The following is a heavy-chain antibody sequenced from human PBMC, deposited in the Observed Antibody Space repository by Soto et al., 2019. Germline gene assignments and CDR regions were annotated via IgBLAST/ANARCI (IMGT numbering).Heavy chain of an antibody. CDR2: IYYSGIT. CDR3: ARHGSN. CDR1: GVSIRNSSYY. V-gene: IGHV4-39*01. J-gene: IGHJ4*02. Sequence: SESLSVTCIVSGVSIRNSSYYWGWIRRPPGKGLEWIGNIYYSGITYYNPFLKSRVTISVDTSKNQFSLKLTSVTAAATAVYYCARHGSNWGQGTLV.